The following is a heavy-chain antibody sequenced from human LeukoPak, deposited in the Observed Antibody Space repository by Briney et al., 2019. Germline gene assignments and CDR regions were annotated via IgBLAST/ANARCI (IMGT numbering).Heavy chain of an antibody. CDR3: ARDMVRGVSFDY. CDR2: IYSGGST. D-gene: IGHD3-10*01. V-gene: IGHV3-66*02. J-gene: IGHJ4*02. CDR1: GSTVSSNY. Sequence: GGSLRLSCAASGSTVSSNYMSWVRQAPGKGLEWVSVIYSGGSTYYADSVKGRFTISRDNSKNTLYLQMNSLRAEDTAVYYCARDMVRGVSFDYWGQGTLVTVSS.